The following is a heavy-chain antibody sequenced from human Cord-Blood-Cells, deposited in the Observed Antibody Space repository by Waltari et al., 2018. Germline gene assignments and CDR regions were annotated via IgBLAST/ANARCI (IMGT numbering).Heavy chain of an antibody. CDR1: GYTLTELS. Sequence: QVQLVQSGAEVKKPGASVKVSCKVSGYTLTELSMHWVRQAPGKGLAWLGGFDPEDGETIYAQKFQGRVTMTEETSTDTAYMELSSLRSEDTAVYYCATGYRYNWNYDHYAFDSWGQGTMVTVSS. V-gene: IGHV1-24*01. D-gene: IGHD1-7*01. CDR3: ATGYRYNWNYDHYAFDS. J-gene: IGHJ3*02. CDR2: FDPEDGET.